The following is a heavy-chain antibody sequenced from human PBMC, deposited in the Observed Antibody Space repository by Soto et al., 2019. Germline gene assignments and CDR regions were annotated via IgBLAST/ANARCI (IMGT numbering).Heavy chain of an antibody. Sequence: GSLGLTCRASGFTFSDYYMSWVRQAPGKGPEWIGYSSNSGSFTRYADSVKGRFSISRDNAKKYLYLQINSLRSEDTAIYYCVRSGDNYNLLDYWGQGTQVTVSS. V-gene: IGHV3-11*06. J-gene: IGHJ4*02. CDR1: GFTFSDYY. CDR3: VRSGDNYNLLDY. CDR2: SSNSGSFT. D-gene: IGHD1-1*01.